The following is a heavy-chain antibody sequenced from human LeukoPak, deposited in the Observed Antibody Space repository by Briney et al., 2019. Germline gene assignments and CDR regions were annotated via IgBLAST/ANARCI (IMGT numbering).Heavy chain of an antibody. V-gene: IGHV4-4*07. J-gene: IGHJ4*02. D-gene: IGHD5-12*01. CDR3: AREIVAAISDH. CDR1: GGSISSFY. Sequence: PSETLSLTCTVSGGSISSFYWSWIRQPAGKGLEWIGRIYSSGSTSYNPSLKSRVTMSVDTSKNQFSLELTSVTAADTAVYYCAREIVAAISDHWGQGTLVTVSS. CDR2: IYSSGST.